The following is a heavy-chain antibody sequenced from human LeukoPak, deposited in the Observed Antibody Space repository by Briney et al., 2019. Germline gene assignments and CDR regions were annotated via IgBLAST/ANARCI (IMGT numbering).Heavy chain of an antibody. Sequence: GGSLRPSCAASGFTFSSYWMSWVRQAPGKGLEWVANIKQDGSEKYYVDSVKGRFTISRDNAKNSLYLQMNSLRAEDTAVYYCARAGNYYGRHTNWFDPWGQGTLVTVSS. CDR2: IKQDGSEK. J-gene: IGHJ5*02. CDR3: ARAGNYYGRHTNWFDP. D-gene: IGHD3-10*01. V-gene: IGHV3-7*01. CDR1: GFTFSSYW.